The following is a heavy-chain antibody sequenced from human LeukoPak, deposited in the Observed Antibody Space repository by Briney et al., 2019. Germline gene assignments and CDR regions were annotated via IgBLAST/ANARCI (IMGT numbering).Heavy chain of an antibody. V-gene: IGHV4-38-2*01. J-gene: IGHJ3*02. D-gene: IGHD2-2*03. CDR3: ATRLGIVVVPAAIGRDDAFDI. Sequence: SETLSLTCAVSGCSISSGYYWGWIRQPPGKGLEWIGSIYHSGSTYYNPSLKSRVTISVDTSKNQFSLKLSSVTAADTAVYYCATRLGIVVVPAAIGRDDAFDIWGQGTMVTVSS. CDR2: IYHSGST. CDR1: GCSISSGYY.